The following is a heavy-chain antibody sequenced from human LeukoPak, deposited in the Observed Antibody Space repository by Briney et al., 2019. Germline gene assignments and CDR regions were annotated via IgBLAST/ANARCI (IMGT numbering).Heavy chain of an antibody. CDR1: GYSFTSYW. V-gene: IGHV5-10-1*01. Sequence: GESLKISCKGSGYSFTSYWVSWVRQMPGKGLEWMGRIDPSDSYTNYSPSFQGHVTISADKSISTAYLQWSSLKASDTAMYYCARHRFQFWYYCYGMDVWGQGTTVTVSS. CDR3: ARHRFQFWYYCYGMDV. CDR2: IDPSDSYT. D-gene: IGHD3-16*02. J-gene: IGHJ6*02.